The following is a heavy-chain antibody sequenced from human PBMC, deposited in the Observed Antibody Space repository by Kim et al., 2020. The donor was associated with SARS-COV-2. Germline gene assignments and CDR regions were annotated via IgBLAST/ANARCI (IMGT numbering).Heavy chain of an antibody. CDR1: GYTFTSYA. CDR2: INAGNGNT. J-gene: IGHJ4*02. Sequence: ASVKVSCKASGYTFTSYAILWVRQAPGQGLEWMGCINAGNGNTKYSQKFQGRVTITRDTSATTAYMELSSLRSEDTAVYYCAKGVATAIDYWGQGTLVTV. CDR3: AKGVATAIDY. D-gene: IGHD3-10*01. V-gene: IGHV1-3*01.